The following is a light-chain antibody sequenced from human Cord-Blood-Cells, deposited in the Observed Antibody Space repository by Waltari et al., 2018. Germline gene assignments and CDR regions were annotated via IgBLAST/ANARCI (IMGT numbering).Light chain of an antibody. J-gene: IGLJ3*02. CDR3: AAWDDSLNGPV. CDR2: SNN. CDR1: SSKIGSNT. Sequence: QSVLTQPPSAYGTPGKRVTISCSGSSSKIGSNTVNWYQQLPGTAPKHLIYSNNQRPSGVPVRFSGSKSGTSASLAISGLQSEDEADYYCAAWDDSLNGPVFGGGTKLTVL. V-gene: IGLV1-44*01.